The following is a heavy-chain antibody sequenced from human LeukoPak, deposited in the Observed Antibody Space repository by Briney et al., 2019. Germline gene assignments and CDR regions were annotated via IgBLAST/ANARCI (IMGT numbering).Heavy chain of an antibody. J-gene: IGHJ4*02. CDR1: GFTFSSYG. Sequence: TGGSLRLSCAASGFTFSSYGMHWVRQAPGKGLEWVAVISYDGSNKYYADSVKGRFTISRDNSKNTLYLQMNSLRPEDTAVYYCAKDDGNLGNFDYWGQGTLVTVSS. CDR3: AKDDGNLGNFDY. V-gene: IGHV3-30*18. D-gene: IGHD1-14*01. CDR2: ISYDGSNK.